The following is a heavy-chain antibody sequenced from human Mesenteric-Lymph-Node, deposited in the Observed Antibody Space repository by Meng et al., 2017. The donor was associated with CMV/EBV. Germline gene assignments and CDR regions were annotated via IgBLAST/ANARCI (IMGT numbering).Heavy chain of an antibody. Sequence: GGSLRLSCAASGFTFTSFSLHWVRHPPGRGLEWVALMSYDGNFHYNADSVKGRFTISRDNSKNSLYLQMNSLRAEDTAVYYCARVVAGADYFDSWGQGTLVTVSS. V-gene: IGHV3-30-3*01. D-gene: IGHD7-27*01. CDR1: GFTFTSFS. CDR2: MSYDGNFH. CDR3: ARVVAGADYFDS. J-gene: IGHJ4*02.